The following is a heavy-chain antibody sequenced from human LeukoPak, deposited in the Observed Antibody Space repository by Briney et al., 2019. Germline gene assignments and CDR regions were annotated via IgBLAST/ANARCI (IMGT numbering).Heavy chain of an antibody. CDR2: IYYSGST. CDR3: ARLGCSGGSCYPPYWYYGMDV. J-gene: IGHJ6*02. Sequence: PGGSLRLSCAASGFTFSSYSMNWVRQAPGKGLEWVGYIYYSGSTNYNPSLKSRVTISVDTSKNQFSLKLSSVTAADTAVYYCARLGCSGGSCYPPYWYYGMDVWGQGTTVTVSS. D-gene: IGHD2-15*01. V-gene: IGHV4-59*08. CDR1: GFTFSSYS.